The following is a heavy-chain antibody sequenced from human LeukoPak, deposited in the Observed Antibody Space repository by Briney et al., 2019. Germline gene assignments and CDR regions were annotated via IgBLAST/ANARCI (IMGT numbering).Heavy chain of an antibody. V-gene: IGHV3-21*01. CDR3: ARDGTVVTPAGFDY. CDR1: GFTFSSYS. CDR2: ISSSSSYI. Sequence: GGSLRLSCAASGFTFSSYSMNWVRQAPGKGLEWVSSISSSSSYIYYADSVKGRFTISRDNAKNSLYLQMNSLRAEDTAVYYCARDGTVVTPAGFDYWGQGTLVTVSS. D-gene: IGHD4-23*01. J-gene: IGHJ4*02.